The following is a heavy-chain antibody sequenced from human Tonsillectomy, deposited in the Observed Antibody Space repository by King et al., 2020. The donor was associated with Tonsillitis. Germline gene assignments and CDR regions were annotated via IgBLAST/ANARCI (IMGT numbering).Heavy chain of an antibody. Sequence: QVQLQESGPGLVKPSQTLSLTCTVSGGAISSGGYYWSWIRQHPGKGLGWIGYIYYSGSTYYNPSLKSRVTISVDTSKNQFSLKLSSVTAADTAVYYCARVKYQLHFPTNDAFDIWGQGTMV. CDR3: ARVKYQLHFPTNDAFDI. V-gene: IGHV4-31*03. CDR2: IYYSGST. J-gene: IGHJ3*02. D-gene: IGHD2-2*01. CDR1: GGAISSGGYY.